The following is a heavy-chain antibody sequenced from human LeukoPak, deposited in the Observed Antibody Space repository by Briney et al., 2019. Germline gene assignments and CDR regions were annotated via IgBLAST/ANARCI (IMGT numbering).Heavy chain of an antibody. V-gene: IGHV3-53*01. Sequence: PGGSLRLSCAASGFTVSSNYMSWVRQAPGKGLEWVSVIYSGGSTYYADSVKGRFTISRDNSKNTLYLQMNSLRAEDTAVYYCASAVSSGYRHFDYWGQGTLVTVSS. CDR1: GFTVSSNY. J-gene: IGHJ4*02. CDR3: ASAVSSGYRHFDY. D-gene: IGHD3-22*01. CDR2: IYSGGST.